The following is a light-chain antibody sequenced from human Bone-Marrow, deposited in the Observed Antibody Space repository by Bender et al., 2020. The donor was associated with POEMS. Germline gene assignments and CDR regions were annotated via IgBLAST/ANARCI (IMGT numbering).Light chain of an antibody. V-gene: IGLV2-11*01. Sequence: QSALTQPRSVSGSPGQSVTISCTGTSSDVGTYNYVTWYQKHPGKAPKLMIYDVSKRPSGISNRFSGSKSGNTASLTISGLQAEDEADYYCCSYAGSGTLVFGGGTKLTVL. CDR1: SSDVGTYNY. CDR2: DVS. J-gene: IGLJ2*01. CDR3: CSYAGSGTLV.